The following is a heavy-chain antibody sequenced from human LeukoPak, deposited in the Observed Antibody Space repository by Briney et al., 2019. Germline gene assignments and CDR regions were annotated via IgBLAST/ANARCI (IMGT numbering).Heavy chain of an antibody. CDR1: GGSISSYY. Sequence: SETLSLTCTVSGGSISSYYWSWIRQPPGKGLEWIGYIYYSGSTNYNPSLKSRVTISVDTSKNQFSLKLSSVTAADTAVYYCARAMIVEEGFDCWGQGTLVTVSS. CDR3: ARAMIVEEGFDC. D-gene: IGHD3-22*01. V-gene: IGHV4-59*01. J-gene: IGHJ4*02. CDR2: IYYSGST.